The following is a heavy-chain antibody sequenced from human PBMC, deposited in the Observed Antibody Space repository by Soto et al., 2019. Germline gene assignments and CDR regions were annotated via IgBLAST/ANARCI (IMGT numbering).Heavy chain of an antibody. CDR3: ARGSVDCSSTSCYVVDP. Sequence: GASVKVSCKASGYTFTIYYMHWVRQAPGQGLEWMGIINPSGGSTSYAQKLQGRVTMTTDTSTSTAYMELRSLRSDDTAVYYCARGSVDCSSTSCYVVDPWGQGTLVTVSS. V-gene: IGHV1-46*01. CDR1: GYTFTIYY. J-gene: IGHJ5*02. D-gene: IGHD2-2*01. CDR2: INPSGGST.